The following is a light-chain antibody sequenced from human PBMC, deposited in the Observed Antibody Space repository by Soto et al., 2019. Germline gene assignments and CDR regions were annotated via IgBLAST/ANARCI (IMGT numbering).Light chain of an antibody. CDR2: GAS. CDR1: QRINSE. V-gene: IGKV3-15*01. CDR3: QQCHNWPLT. Sequence: EIVMKQSPATLSLSPGERAALSCRASQRINSELAWYQQKPGQPPRLLIYGASTRATGVPARFTGSESGSEFTLTISGLQSEDFAVYYCQQCHNWPLTFGQGTRLEI. J-gene: IGKJ2*01.